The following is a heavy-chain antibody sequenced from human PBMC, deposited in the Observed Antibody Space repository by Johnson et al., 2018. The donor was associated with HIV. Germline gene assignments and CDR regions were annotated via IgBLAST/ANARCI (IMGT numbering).Heavy chain of an antibody. CDR1: GFTFSSYW. CDR2: INWNGGST. D-gene: IGHD7-27*01. CDR3: ARAKLGTNDAFDI. J-gene: IGHJ3*02. V-gene: IGHV3-20*04. Sequence: VQLVESGGGLVQPGGSLRLSCAASGFTFSSYWMHWVRQAPGKGLEWVSGINWNGGSTGYADSVKGRFTISRDNAKNSLYLQMNSLRAEDTALYYCARAKLGTNDAFDIWGQGTMVTVSS.